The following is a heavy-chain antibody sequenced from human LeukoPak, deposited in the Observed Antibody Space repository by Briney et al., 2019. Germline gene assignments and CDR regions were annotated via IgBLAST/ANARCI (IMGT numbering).Heavy chain of an antibody. CDR1: GGSISSGGYS. D-gene: IGHD6-19*01. Sequence: SETLSLTCTVSGGSISSGGYSWSWIRQHPGKGLEWIGHIYYSGSTYYNPSLKSRVTISVDTSKNQFSLKLSSVTAADTAVYYCARARGSGWSLDYWGQGTLVTVSS. V-gene: IGHV4-31*03. CDR3: ARARGSGWSLDY. CDR2: IYYSGST. J-gene: IGHJ4*02.